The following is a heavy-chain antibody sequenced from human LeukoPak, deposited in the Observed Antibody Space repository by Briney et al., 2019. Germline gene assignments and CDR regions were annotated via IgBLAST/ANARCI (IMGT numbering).Heavy chain of an antibody. Sequence: GGSLRLSCAASGFTFSSYWMSWVRQAPGKGLEWVANIRQDGSEKYYVDSVKGRFTISRDNAKNSLYLQMNSLRAEDTAVYYCAGGTPGSGDDYWGQGTLVTVSS. CDR3: AGGTPGSGDDY. J-gene: IGHJ4*02. CDR2: IRQDGSEK. D-gene: IGHD3-10*01. V-gene: IGHV3-7*04. CDR1: GFTFSSYW.